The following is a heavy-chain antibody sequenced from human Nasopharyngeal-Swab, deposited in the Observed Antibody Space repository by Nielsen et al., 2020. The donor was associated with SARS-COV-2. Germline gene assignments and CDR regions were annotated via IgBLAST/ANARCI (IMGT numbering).Heavy chain of an antibody. CDR1: GFTFSSYS. V-gene: IGHV3-48*04. J-gene: IGHJ4*02. D-gene: IGHD5-18*01. CDR3: ARPRGYSYGYPPDY. CDR2: ISSSGSTI. Sequence: GESLKISCAASGFTFSSYSMNWVHQAPGKGLEWVSYISSSGSTIYYADSVKGRFTISRDNAKNSLYLQMNSLRAEDTAVYYCARPRGYSYGYPPDYWGQGTLVTVSS.